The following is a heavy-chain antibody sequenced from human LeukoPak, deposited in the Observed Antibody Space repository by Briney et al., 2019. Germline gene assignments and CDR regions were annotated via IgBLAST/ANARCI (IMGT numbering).Heavy chain of an antibody. V-gene: IGHV3-23*01. D-gene: IGHD2-15*01. CDR3: AKDRYCGGGTCYWSYFDY. CDR2: ISGGGGST. Sequence: GGSLRLSCAASGFTFRTYAMSWVRQAPGKGLEWVSAISGGGGSTYYADSVKGRFTISRDNSKNTLFLQMNSLRAEDTAVYYCAKDRYCGGGTCYWSYFDYWGQGSLVTVSS. CDR1: GFTFRTYA. J-gene: IGHJ4*02.